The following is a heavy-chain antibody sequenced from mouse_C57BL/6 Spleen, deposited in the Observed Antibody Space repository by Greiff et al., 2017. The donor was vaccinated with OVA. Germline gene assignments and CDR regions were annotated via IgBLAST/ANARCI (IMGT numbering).Heavy chain of an antibody. CDR3: ARPDNSNYWFAY. Sequence: EVHLVESGGGLVKPGGSLKLSCAASGFTFSDYGMHWVRQAPEKGLEWVAYISSGSSTIYYADTVKGRFTISRDNAKNTLFLQMTSLRSEDTAMYYCARPDNSNYWFAYWGQGTLVTVSA. CDR1: GFTFSDYG. CDR2: ISSGSSTI. V-gene: IGHV5-17*01. D-gene: IGHD2-5*01. J-gene: IGHJ3*01.